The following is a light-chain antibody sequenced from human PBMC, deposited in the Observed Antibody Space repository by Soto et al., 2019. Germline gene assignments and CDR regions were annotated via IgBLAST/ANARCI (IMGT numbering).Light chain of an antibody. Sequence: EIVLTQSPGTLSVSPGESATLACRASQSVSSNYLAWYQQKPGQPPRLLIYGASSRATGIPDRFSGSGSGADVTLTILRLEPEDFAVYYCQQYSRLLRTFGQGTRVDIK. CDR1: QSVSSNY. J-gene: IGKJ1*01. V-gene: IGKV3-20*01. CDR3: QQYSRLLRT. CDR2: GAS.